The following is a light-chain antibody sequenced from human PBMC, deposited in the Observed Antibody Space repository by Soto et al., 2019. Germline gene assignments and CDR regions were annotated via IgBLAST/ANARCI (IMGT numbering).Light chain of an antibody. CDR3: QQYFGSSWT. V-gene: IGKV3-20*01. CDR1: QSIDNRS. CDR2: ATS. Sequence: EVVWTQSAGTLSCSPGERATLSCRASQSIDNRSLACYQHKPGQAPRHLIHATSSKATDIPDRFGGSGSGTDFTLTINRLEPEEFAVYYCQQYFGSSWTFGQGIKVDI. J-gene: IGKJ1*01.